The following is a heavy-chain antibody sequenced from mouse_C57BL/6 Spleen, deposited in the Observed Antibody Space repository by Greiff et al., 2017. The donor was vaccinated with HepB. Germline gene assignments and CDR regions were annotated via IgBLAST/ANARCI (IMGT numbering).Heavy chain of an antibody. CDR1: GFTFSSYA. V-gene: IGHV5-4*03. CDR3: ARAGGSGGDY. Sequence: DVMLVESGGGLVKPGGSLKLSCAASGFTFSSYAMSWVRQTPEKRLEWVATISDGGSYTYYPDNVKGRFTISRDNAKNNLYLQMSHLTSEDTAMYYCARAGGSGGDYWGQGTSVTVSS. J-gene: IGHJ4*01. CDR2: ISDGGSYT. D-gene: IGHD1-1*01.